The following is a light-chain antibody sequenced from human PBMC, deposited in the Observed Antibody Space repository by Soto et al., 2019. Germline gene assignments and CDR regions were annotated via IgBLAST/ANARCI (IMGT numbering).Light chain of an antibody. Sequence: DIQMTQSPSTLSASVGDRVTITCRASQSISSWLAWYHQKPGKAPKLLIYKASSLESGVPSRFSGSGSGTEFTLTISSLQPEDFATYYCQQYNSYRRTFGQGTKVEIK. J-gene: IGKJ1*01. CDR1: QSISSW. CDR3: QQYNSYRRT. V-gene: IGKV1-5*03. CDR2: KAS.